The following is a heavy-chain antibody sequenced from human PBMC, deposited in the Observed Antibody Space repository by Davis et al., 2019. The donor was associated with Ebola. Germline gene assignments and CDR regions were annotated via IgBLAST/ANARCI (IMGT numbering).Heavy chain of an antibody. CDR2: ISGSGGST. V-gene: IGHV3-23*01. CDR1: GFTFSSYA. J-gene: IGHJ3*02. Sequence: GESLKISCAASGFTFSSYAMSWVRQAPGKGLEWVSAISGSGGSTYYADSVKGRFTISRDNSKNTLYLQMNSLRAEDTAVYYCARGLSGWHPHDAFDIWGQGTMVTVSS. CDR3: ARGLSGWHPHDAFDI. D-gene: IGHD6-19*01.